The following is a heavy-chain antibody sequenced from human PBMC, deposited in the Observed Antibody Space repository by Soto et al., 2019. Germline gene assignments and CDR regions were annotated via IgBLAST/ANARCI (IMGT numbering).Heavy chain of an antibody. CDR2: IYYSGST. CDR3: ARFSYYDFLTGSGVFNI. V-gene: IGHV4-30-4*01. CDR1: GGSISSGDYY. D-gene: IGHD3-9*01. Sequence: SETLSLTCTVSGGSISSGDYYWSWIRQPPGKGLEWIGYIYYSGSTYYNPSLKSRVTISVDTSKNQFSLKLSSVTAADTAVYYCARFSYYDFLTGSGVFNIGGKGKRVTV. J-gene: IGHJ3*02.